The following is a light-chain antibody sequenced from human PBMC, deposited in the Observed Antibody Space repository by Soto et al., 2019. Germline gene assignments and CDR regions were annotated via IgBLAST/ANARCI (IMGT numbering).Light chain of an antibody. J-gene: IGKJ5*01. V-gene: IGKV3-15*01. CDR1: QSVSSN. CDR3: HQYNNWPLT. CDR2: GAS. Sequence: EIVMTQSPATLSVSPGERATLSCRASQSVSSNLAWYQQKPGQAPRLLIYGASTRATGIPARFSGSGSGTEFTLTISSLQSEDFAFYYCHQYNNWPLTFGQGTRLEIK.